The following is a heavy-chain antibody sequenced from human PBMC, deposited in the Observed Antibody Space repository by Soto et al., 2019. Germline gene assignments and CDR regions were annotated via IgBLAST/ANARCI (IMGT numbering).Heavy chain of an antibody. D-gene: IGHD3-9*01. CDR3: AKYFVFYSCRRYLPGCYYCGMDV. CDR1: GYSFTSYW. J-gene: IGHJ6*02. V-gene: IGHV5-10-1*01. CDR2: IDRSDAYT. Sequence: PGESLKISCKGSGYSFTSYWMSWVRQIPGKGLEWMGRIDRSDAYTSYSPSVQGHVTISADKSISSAYLQLSSLKAADTAMYYCAKYFVFYSCRRYLPGCYYCGMDVWGQGTTVTVSS.